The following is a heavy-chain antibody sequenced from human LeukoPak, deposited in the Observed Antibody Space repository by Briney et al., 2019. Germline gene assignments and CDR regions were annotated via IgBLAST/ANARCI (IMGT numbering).Heavy chain of an antibody. V-gene: IGHV3-23*01. CDR1: GFTFSSYA. J-gene: IGHJ4*02. Sequence: PGGSLRFSCAAPGFTFSSYAISGVGRLPGRGRGGVSAIMGSGGSTYYADSVKGRFTISRDNSKNTLYLQMNSLRAEDTAVYYCAKGPGDYVWGSYRPFDYWGQGTLVTVSS. D-gene: IGHD3-16*02. CDR2: IMGSGGST. CDR3: AKGPGDYVWGSYRPFDY.